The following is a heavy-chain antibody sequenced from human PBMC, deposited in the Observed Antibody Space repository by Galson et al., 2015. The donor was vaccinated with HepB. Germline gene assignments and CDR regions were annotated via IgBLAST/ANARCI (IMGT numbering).Heavy chain of an antibody. CDR1: GFTFSSYG. Sequence: SLRLSCAASGFTFSSYGMHWVRQAPGKGLEWVAFIRYDGSNKYYADSVKGRFTISRDNSKNTLYLQMNSLRAEDTAVYYCAKDQTLGSSWYERVSGLFDYWGQGTLVTVSS. J-gene: IGHJ4*02. D-gene: IGHD6-13*01. CDR2: IRYDGSNK. CDR3: AKDQTLGSSWYERVSGLFDY. V-gene: IGHV3-30*02.